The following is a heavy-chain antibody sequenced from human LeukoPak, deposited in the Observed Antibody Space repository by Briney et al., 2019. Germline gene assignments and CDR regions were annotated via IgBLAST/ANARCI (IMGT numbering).Heavy chain of an antibody. Sequence: ASVKVSCKASGYTFTGYYMHWVRQAPGQGLEWMGWINPNSGGTNYAQKFQGRVTMTRDTSISTAYMELSRLRSDDTAVYYCARETSGIAAAGAQYRGQGTLVTVSS. V-gene: IGHV1-2*02. CDR1: GYTFTGYY. CDR2: INPNSGGT. D-gene: IGHD6-13*01. CDR3: ARETSGIAAAGAQY. J-gene: IGHJ4*02.